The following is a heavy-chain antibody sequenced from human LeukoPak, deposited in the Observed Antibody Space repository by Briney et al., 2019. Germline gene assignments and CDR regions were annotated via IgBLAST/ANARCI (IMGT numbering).Heavy chain of an antibody. CDR1: GYSISSGYY. J-gene: IGHJ4*02. Sequence: SETLSLTCTVSGYSISSGYYWGWIRQPPGKGLEWIGIIYHSGSTNYNPSLKSRVTISVDTSKNQFSLKLSSVTAADTAVYYCARDRGSQPFIDYWGQGTLVTVSS. CDR2: IYHSGST. D-gene: IGHD1-26*01. CDR3: ARDRGSQPFIDY. V-gene: IGHV4-38-2*02.